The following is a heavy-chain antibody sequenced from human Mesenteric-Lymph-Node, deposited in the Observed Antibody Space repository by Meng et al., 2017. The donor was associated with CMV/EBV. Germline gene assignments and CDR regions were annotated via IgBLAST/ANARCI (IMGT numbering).Heavy chain of an antibody. V-gene: IGHV1-69*10. D-gene: IGHD3-3*01. CDR1: GGTFSSYA. CDR3: ARVFGVAYFDS. CDR2: IIPILGIA. J-gene: IGHJ4*02. Sequence: SVKVSCKASGGTFSSYAISWVRQAPGQGLEWMGGIIPILGIANYAQKFQGRVTMTRDTSTSTAYMELRSLRADDTAVYYCARVFGVAYFDSWGQGTLVTDSS.